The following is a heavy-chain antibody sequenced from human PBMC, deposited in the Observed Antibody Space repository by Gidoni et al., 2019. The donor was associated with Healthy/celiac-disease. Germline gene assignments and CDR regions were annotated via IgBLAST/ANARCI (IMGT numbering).Heavy chain of an antibody. V-gene: IGHV3-30*18. CDR3: AKDQLGYCSGGSCYHGAFDI. J-gene: IGHJ3*02. CDR1: GFTFSSSG. Sequence: QVQLVESGGGVVQPGRSLRLSCAASGFTFSSSGLNWVRQAPGKGLELVAVISYDGSNKYYADSVKGRFTISRDNSKNTLYLQMNSLRAEDTAVYYCAKDQLGYCSGGSCYHGAFDIWGQGTMVTVSS. CDR2: ISYDGSNK. D-gene: IGHD2-15*01.